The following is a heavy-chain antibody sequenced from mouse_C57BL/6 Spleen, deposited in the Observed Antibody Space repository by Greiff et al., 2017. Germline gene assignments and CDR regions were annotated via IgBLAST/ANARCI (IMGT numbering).Heavy chain of an antibody. CDR2: IHPNSGST. D-gene: IGHD2-4*01. Sequence: VQLQQPGAELVKPGASVTLSCKASGYTFTSYWMHWVKQRPGQGLEWIGMIHPNSGSTNYNEKFKSKATLTVDKSSSTAYMQLSSLTSEDSAVYYCARRDDSCAYWGQGTLVTVSA. V-gene: IGHV1-64*01. J-gene: IGHJ3*01. CDR1: GYTFTSYW. CDR3: ARRDDSCAY.